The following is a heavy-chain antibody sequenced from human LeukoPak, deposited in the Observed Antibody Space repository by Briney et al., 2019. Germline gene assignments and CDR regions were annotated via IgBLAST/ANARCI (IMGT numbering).Heavy chain of an antibody. CDR3: ARDPSLGGYYEILGYFDY. D-gene: IGHD1-26*01. CDR1: GFTFSSYA. J-gene: IGHJ4*02. V-gene: IGHV3-30-3*01. CDR2: ISYDGSNK. Sequence: GGSLRLSCAAAGFTFSSYAMHWVRQAPGKGLEWVAVISYDGSNKYYADSVKGRFTISRDNSKNTLYLQMNSLRAEDTAVYYCARDPSLGGYYEILGYFDYWGQGTLVTVSS.